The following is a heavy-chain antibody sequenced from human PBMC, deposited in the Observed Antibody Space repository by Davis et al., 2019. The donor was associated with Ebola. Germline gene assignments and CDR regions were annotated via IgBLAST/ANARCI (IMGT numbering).Heavy chain of an antibody. CDR2: ITGSGGST. CDR1: GFSFSTFA. V-gene: IGHV3-23*01. J-gene: IGHJ4*02. CDR3: ARSTALGY. Sequence: GESLKISCAASGFSFSTFALSWVRQAPGKGLEWVSGITGSGGSTSYADSVKGRFTISRDNSKNTLYLQMNSLRAEDTAVYYCARSTALGYWGQGTLVTVSS. D-gene: IGHD6-6*01.